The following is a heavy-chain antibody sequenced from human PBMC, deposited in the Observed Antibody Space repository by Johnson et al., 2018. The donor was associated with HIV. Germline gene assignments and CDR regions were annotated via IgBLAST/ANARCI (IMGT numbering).Heavy chain of an antibody. J-gene: IGHJ3*02. CDR3: TRARYSSSWYNGDAFDI. V-gene: IGHV3-20*04. CDR2: IGWNGGST. CDR1: GFTFDDYG. D-gene: IGHD6-13*01. Sequence: VQLVESGGCVVRPGGSLRLSCAASGFTFDDYGMSWVRQPPGEGLEWVSGIGWNGGSTSYADSVRGRFTIARDNAKNSLYLQRNSLRAEDTALYYCTRARYSSSWYNGDAFDIWGQGTMVTVSS.